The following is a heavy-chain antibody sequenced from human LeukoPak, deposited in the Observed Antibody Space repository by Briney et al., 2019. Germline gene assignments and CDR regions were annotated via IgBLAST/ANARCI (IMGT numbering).Heavy chain of an antibody. CDR3: ARSWSYCSSTSCSLDY. Sequence: GGSLRLSCAASGFTFSSYAMHWVRQAPGKGLDWVAVISYDGSNKYYADSVKGRFTISRDNSKNTLYLQMNSLRAEDTAVYYCARSWSYCSSTSCSLDYWGQGTLVTVSS. CDR1: GFTFSSYA. V-gene: IGHV3-30*04. J-gene: IGHJ4*02. CDR2: ISYDGSNK. D-gene: IGHD2-2*01.